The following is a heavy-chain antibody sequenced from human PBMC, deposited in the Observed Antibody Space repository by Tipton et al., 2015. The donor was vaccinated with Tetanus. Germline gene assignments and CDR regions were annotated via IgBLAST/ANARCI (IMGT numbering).Heavy chain of an antibody. CDR3: ARLLVADAFDI. CDR2: IYHRGNT. V-gene: IGHV4-39*07. Sequence: TLSLTCTVSGGSISSSSYYWGWIRQSPGKGLEWIGNIYHRGNTYYNPSLKSRVTISVDRSENQLSLKLNSVTAADTAMYYCARLLVADAFDIWGQGTMVTVSS. CDR1: GGSISSSSYY. D-gene: IGHD2-8*02. J-gene: IGHJ3*02.